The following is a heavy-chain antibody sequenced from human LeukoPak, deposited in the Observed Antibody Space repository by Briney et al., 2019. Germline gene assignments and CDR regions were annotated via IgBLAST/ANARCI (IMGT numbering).Heavy chain of an antibody. CDR3: AKGESHASAWYFDS. J-gene: IGHJ4*02. CDR1: GFTFSNYA. V-gene: IGHV3-23*01. CDR2: ISGSGGGT. Sequence: GGSLRLSCGASGFTFSNYAMSWVRQAPGKGLEWVSAISGSGGGTYYTDSVKGRFTISRDNSKNTLYLQTNSLRVEDTAVYYCAKGESHASAWYFDSWGQGTLVTVSS. D-gene: IGHD6-19*01.